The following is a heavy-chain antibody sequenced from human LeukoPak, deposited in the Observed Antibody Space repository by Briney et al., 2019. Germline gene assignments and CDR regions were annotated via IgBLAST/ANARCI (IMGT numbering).Heavy chain of an antibody. Sequence: SETLSLTRTVSGGSISSSSYYWGWIRQPPGKGLEWIGEINHSGSTNYNPSLKSRVTISVDTSKNQFSLKLSSVTAADTAVYYCARRSGYYFYYGMDVWGQGTTVTVSS. CDR1: GGSISSSSYY. CDR2: INHSGST. V-gene: IGHV4-39*07. CDR3: ARRSGYYFYYGMDV. J-gene: IGHJ6*02. D-gene: IGHD2-15*01.